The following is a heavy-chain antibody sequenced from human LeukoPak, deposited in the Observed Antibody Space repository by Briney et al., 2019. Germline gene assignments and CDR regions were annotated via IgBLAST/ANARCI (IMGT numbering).Heavy chain of an antibody. Sequence: ASVKVSCKASGYTFRDFGISWVRQAPGQGLEWMGWITTYNGNTNYIQKLQGRVTMTTDTSTSTAYMELRSLRSDDTAVYYCARGPYYDSWSGAGYWGQGTLVTISS. CDR3: ARGPYYDSWSGAGY. J-gene: IGHJ4*02. CDR1: GYTFRDFG. V-gene: IGHV1-18*01. D-gene: IGHD3-3*01. CDR2: ITTYNGNT.